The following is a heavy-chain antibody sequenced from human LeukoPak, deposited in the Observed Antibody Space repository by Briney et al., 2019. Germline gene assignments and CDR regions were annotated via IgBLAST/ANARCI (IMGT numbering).Heavy chain of an antibody. J-gene: IGHJ4*02. CDR2: IYYSGST. V-gene: IGHV4-31*03. CDR3: ASTGCGGGSCYFVD. D-gene: IGHD2-15*01. CDR1: GGSISSGGYY. Sequence: PSQTLSLTCTVSGGSISSGGYYWSWIRQHPGKGLEWIGYIYYSGSTNSNPSLKSRVTISVDTSKNQFSLKLRSVTAADTAVYYCASTGCGGGSCYFVDWGQGTLVTVSS.